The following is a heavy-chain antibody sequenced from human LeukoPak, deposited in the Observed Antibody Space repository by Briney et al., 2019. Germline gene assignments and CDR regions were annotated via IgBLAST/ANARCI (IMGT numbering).Heavy chain of an antibody. J-gene: IGHJ4*02. CDR2: ISSSSTYI. CDR1: GFTFSNYS. V-gene: IGHV3-21*01. Sequence: GGSLRLSCAASGFTFSNYSMNWVRQAPGKGLEWVSSISSSSTYIYYADSVKGRFTISRDNAKNSLYLQMNSLRAEDTAVYYCAREGSYGFGIDYWGQGTLVTVSS. D-gene: IGHD5-18*01. CDR3: AREGSYGFGIDY.